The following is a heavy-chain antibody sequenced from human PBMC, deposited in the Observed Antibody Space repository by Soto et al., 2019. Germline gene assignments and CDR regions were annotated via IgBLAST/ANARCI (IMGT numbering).Heavy chain of an antibody. J-gene: IGHJ4*02. CDR1: GFTFSTYS. CDR3: TKDGRAAGTPY. CDR2: LSGNGDRT. V-gene: IGHV3-23*01. D-gene: IGHD6-13*01. Sequence: EVQLLESGGRLVQPGGSLRLSCLVSGFTFSTYSMSWVRQAPGKGPEWLSTLSGNGDRTYYADSVKGRFTISRDNSNNTLFLHMDSLRGDDSALYYCTKDGRAAGTPYWGQGTLVTVSS.